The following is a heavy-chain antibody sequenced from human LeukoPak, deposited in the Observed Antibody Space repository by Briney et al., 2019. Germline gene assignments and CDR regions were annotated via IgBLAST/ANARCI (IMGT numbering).Heavy chain of an antibody. CDR1: GGSISNYY. V-gene: IGHV4-59*01. D-gene: IGHD6-13*01. Sequence: SETLSLTCTVSGGSISNYYWSWIRQPPGKGLEWIGYIYYSANTNYNPSLKSRAIISLDTSKKHFSLNLSSVTAADTAVYYCARARLIAGGGTNWFDPWGQGTLVTVSS. J-gene: IGHJ5*02. CDR2: IYYSANT. CDR3: ARARLIAGGGTNWFDP.